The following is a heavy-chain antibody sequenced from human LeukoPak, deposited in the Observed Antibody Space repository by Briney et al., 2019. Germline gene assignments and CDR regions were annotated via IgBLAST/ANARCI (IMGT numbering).Heavy chain of an antibody. D-gene: IGHD3-9*01. CDR3: AKAPRGYFDWLLYFDY. Sequence: GGSLRLSCAASGFIFSDYAMNWVRQAPGKGLEWVSTISGGAVNTYYADSVKGRFTISRDNSKNALYVQMNSLRAEDTAVYYCAKAPRGYFDWLLYFDYWGQGTLVTVSS. CDR2: ISGGAVNT. J-gene: IGHJ4*02. CDR1: GFIFSDYA. V-gene: IGHV3-23*01.